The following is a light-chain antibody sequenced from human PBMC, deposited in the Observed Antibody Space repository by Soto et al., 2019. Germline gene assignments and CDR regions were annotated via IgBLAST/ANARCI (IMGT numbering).Light chain of an antibody. CDR3: HQSYGTPLT. Sequence: DMEMTQSPSSLSASVGDRVTITCRASQSISNYLNWYQHKPGKVPKLLIYAASSLQSGVPTRLSGSGSGTDFTLTINSLPPEDFATYYCHQSYGTPLTFGGGTKIEIK. CDR1: QSISNY. J-gene: IGKJ4*01. CDR2: AAS. V-gene: IGKV1-39*01.